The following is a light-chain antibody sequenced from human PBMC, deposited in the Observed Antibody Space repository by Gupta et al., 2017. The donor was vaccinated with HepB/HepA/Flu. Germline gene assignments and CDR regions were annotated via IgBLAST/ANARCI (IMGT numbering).Light chain of an antibody. CDR1: GIGSKG. CDR3: HVWDSTSDHQ. V-gene: IGLV3-21*03. Sequence: SYVLTQPPSVSVAPGTTARITCGGIGIGSKGVHWYQQKPGQAPVLVVYDDSDRPSGIPERFSGSNSGNTATLTISRVEAGDEADYYCHVWDSTSDHQFGGGTKVTVL. CDR2: DDS. J-gene: IGLJ2*01.